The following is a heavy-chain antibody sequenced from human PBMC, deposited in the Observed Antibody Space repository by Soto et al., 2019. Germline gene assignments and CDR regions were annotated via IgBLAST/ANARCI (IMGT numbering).Heavy chain of an antibody. D-gene: IGHD7-27*01. CDR1: GGSISSYY. CDR2: IYYSGST. Sequence: QVQLQESGPGLVKPSETLSLTCTVSGGSISSYYWSWIRQPPGKGLEWIGYIYYSGSTNYNPSLKSRVTISVDTSKNQFSLKLSSVTAADTAVYYCARGGPGGYFDLWGRGTLVTVSS. CDR3: ARGGPGGYFDL. V-gene: IGHV4-59*01. J-gene: IGHJ2*01.